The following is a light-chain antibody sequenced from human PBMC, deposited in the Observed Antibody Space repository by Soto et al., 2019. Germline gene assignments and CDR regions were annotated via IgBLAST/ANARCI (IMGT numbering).Light chain of an antibody. J-gene: IGLJ1*01. CDR3: AAWDTSLSAYV. CDR2: END. V-gene: IGLV1-51*02. CDR1: SSNIGNNY. Sequence: QSVLTQPPSVSAAPGQRVAISCSGSSSNIGNNYVSWYQQLLGTAPKLLMYENDERPSGIPDRFSGSKSGTSATLGITGLQTGDEASCYCAAWDTSLSAYVLGTGTKLTVL.